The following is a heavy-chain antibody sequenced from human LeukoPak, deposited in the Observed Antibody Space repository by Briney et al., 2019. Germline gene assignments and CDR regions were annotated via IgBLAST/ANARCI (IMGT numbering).Heavy chain of an antibody. V-gene: IGHV3-11*04. CDR1: GFTFSDYY. J-gene: IGHJ5*02. CDR2: ISSSGSTI. CDR3: AREINKWFDP. Sequence: GGSLRLSCAASGFTFSDYYMSWIRQAPGKGLEWVSYISSSGSTIYYADSVKGRFTISRDNARSTLFLQLNSLRAEDTAVYYCAREINKWFDPWGQGTLVTVSS.